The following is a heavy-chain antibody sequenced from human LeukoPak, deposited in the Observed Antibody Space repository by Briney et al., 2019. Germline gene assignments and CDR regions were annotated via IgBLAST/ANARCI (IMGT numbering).Heavy chain of an antibody. J-gene: IGHJ4*02. Sequence: GGSLRLSXAASGFTFSSAAMTWVRQAPGKGLQWVSTITGSDDNTYYADSVKGRFTISRDYSKSTVHLQMNSLRVDDTAIYYCAKGPQLGSGYHPDYWGQGTLVTVSS. D-gene: IGHD6-25*01. CDR1: GFTFSSAA. V-gene: IGHV3-23*01. CDR2: ITGSDDNT. CDR3: AKGPQLGSGYHPDY.